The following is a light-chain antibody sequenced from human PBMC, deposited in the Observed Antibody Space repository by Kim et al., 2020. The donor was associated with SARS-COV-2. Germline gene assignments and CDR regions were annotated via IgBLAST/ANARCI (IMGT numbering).Light chain of an antibody. CDR2: GAY. V-gene: IGKV3D-15*01. CDR1: QSVSRN. Sequence: EIVMTQSPATLSVSPGERATLSCRASQSVSRNYLAWYQQKPGQAPRLLMYGAYSRATGIPDRFSGSGSGTEFTLTISSLQSEDFAVYYCQQYDKWPVTFGGGTKLEI. J-gene: IGKJ4*01. CDR3: QQYDKWPVT.